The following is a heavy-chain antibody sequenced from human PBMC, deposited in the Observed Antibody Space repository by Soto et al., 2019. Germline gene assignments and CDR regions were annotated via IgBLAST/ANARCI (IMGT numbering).Heavy chain of an antibody. V-gene: IGHV1-46*01. Sequence: ASVKVSCKASGYTFAKYYIHWVRQAPGQGLEWMGIINPSGGTGYAQKFQGRVTLTRDTSTSTVYMELSSLRSEDTAVYYCARDLVGYGSGSLIYGMDVWGQGTTVTSP. J-gene: IGHJ6*02. D-gene: IGHD3-10*01. CDR2: INPSGGT. CDR1: GYTFAKYY. CDR3: ARDLVGYGSGSLIYGMDV.